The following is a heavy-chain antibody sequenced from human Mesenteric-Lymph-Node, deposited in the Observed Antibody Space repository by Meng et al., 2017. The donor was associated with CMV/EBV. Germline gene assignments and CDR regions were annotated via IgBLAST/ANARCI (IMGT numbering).Heavy chain of an antibody. CDR2: IRYDGSNK. J-gene: IGHJ3*02. CDR3: ARQYRRWVGPSAFDAFDI. V-gene: IGHV3-30*02. CDR1: GFTFSSYG. Sequence: GESLKISCAASGFTFSSYGMHWVRQAPGKGLEWVAFIRYDGSNKYYADSVKGRFTISRDNSKNTLYLQMNSLRVEDTAVYYCARQYRRWVGPSAFDAFDIWGQGTMVTVSS. D-gene: IGHD1-26*01.